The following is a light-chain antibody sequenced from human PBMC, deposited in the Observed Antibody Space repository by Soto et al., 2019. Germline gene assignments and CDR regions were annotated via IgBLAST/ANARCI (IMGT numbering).Light chain of an antibody. CDR3: CLYGWRSNYVV. Sequence: QSVLTQPASVSGAPGQSITISCTGTNSDIGKYTFVSWYGQHPGKAPKLLIFEVDKQPSGISNRFSGSKSGNTSSLTLSGLRPEYEGNYYYCLYGWRSNYVVFGGGTKLTVL. J-gene: IGLJ3*02. CDR2: EVD. CDR1: NSDIGKYTF. V-gene: IGLV2-23*02.